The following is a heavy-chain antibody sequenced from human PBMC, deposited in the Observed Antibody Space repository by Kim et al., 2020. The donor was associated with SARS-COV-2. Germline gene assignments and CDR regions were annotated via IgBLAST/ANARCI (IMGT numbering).Heavy chain of an antibody. CDR3: ARDEDSGYGSPSWHFDL. Sequence: SETLSLTCTVSGGSISSYFWSWIRQPPGKGLEWIGYIYYSGSTKYNPSLKSRVTISGDTSKNQLSLKLSSVTAADTAIYYCARDEDSGYGSPSWHFDLWGRGTLVTVSS. V-gene: IGHV4-59*01. D-gene: IGHD5-12*01. CDR1: GGSISSYF. CDR2: IYYSGST. J-gene: IGHJ2*01.